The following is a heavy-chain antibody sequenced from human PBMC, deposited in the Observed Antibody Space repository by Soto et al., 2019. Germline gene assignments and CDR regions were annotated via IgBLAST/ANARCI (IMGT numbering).Heavy chain of an antibody. CDR2: IYHSGST. CDR1: SGSISSSNW. V-gene: IGHV4-4*02. CDR3: ARDRKWLHSHYMDV. J-gene: IGHJ6*03. Sequence: SETLSLTCAVSSGSISSSNWWSWVRQPPGKGLEWIGEIYHSGSTNYNPSLKSRVTISVDKSKNQFSLKLSSVTAADTAVYYCARDRKWLHSHYMDVWGKGTTVTVSS. D-gene: IGHD3-22*01.